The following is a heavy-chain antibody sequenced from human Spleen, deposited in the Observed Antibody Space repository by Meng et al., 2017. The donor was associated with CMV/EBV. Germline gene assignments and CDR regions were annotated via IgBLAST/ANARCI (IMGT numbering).Heavy chain of an antibody. CDR1: GGSLSSYY. V-gene: IGHV4-4*07. J-gene: IGHJ4*02. D-gene: IGHD1-1*01. CDR2: IYTSGST. CDR3: ARSRWSAGNAFLFDY. Sequence: RQEPGPGLVKPSETLSLTCTVSGGSLSSYYWSWIRQPAGKGLEWIGRIYTSGSTNYNPSLKSRVTMSVDTSKNQFSLKLSSVTAADTAVYYCARSRWSAGNAFLFDYWGQGTLVTVSS.